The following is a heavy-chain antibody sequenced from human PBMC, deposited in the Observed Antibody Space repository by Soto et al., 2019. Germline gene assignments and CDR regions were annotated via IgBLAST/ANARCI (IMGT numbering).Heavy chain of an antibody. CDR3: ARDPYSSGWLIFDY. CDR1: GLNFSSYA. CDR2: ISYDGSNK. Sequence: GGSLRLSCAASGLNFSSYAMHWVRQAPGKGLEWVAVISYDGSNKYYADSVKGRFTISRDNSKNTLYLQMNSLRAEDTAVYYCARDPYSSGWLIFDYWGQGTLVTVSS. J-gene: IGHJ4*02. V-gene: IGHV3-30-3*01. D-gene: IGHD6-19*01.